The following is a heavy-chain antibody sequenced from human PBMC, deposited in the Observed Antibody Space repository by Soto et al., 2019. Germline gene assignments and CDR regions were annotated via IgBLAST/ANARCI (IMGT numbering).Heavy chain of an antibody. V-gene: IGHV4-61*05. D-gene: IGHD5-12*01. CDR2: IYHSGST. Sequence: SETLSLTCTVSGDSISTSSFYWGWIRQPPGRGLEWIGNIYHSGSTNYNPSLKSRVTISVDTSKNQFSLKLSSVTAADTAVYYCARVTPRCGYSGYSFRCFDYWGQGTMVTVSS. CDR1: GDSISTSSFY. J-gene: IGHJ4*02. CDR3: ARVTPRCGYSGYSFRCFDY.